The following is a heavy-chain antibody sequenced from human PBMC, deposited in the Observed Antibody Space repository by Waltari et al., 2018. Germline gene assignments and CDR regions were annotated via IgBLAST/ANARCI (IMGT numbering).Heavy chain of an antibody. Sequence: QVQLQESGPGLVKPSETLSLTCTVSGGSISSYYWRWIRQPQGKGLEWIGYIYYSGSTNYNPSLKSRVTISVDTSKNQFSLKLSSVTAADTAVYYCSRATGDYFDYWGQGTLVTVSS. V-gene: IGHV4-59*01. D-gene: IGHD4-17*01. CDR1: GGSISSYY. CDR3: SRATGDYFDY. J-gene: IGHJ4*02. CDR2: IYYSGST.